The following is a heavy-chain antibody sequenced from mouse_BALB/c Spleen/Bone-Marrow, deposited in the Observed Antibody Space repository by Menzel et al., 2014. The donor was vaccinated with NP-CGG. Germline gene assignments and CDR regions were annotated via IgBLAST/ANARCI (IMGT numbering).Heavy chain of an antibody. V-gene: IGHV3-6*02. CDR3: ARALGSYVWYFDV. CDR1: GFSITSGYY. J-gene: IGHJ1*01. Sequence: EVHLVESGPGLMKPSQSLSLTCSVTGFSITSGYYWNWIRQFPGHTLEWMGYITFDGSYDYDPSLKNRISITRDTSNSQFFLKLNSVTAEDTASYYCARALGSYVWYFDVWGAGTTVTVSS. CDR2: ITFDGSY. D-gene: IGHD1-1*02.